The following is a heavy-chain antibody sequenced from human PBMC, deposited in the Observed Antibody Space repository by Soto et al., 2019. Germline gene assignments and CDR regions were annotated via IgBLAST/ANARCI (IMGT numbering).Heavy chain of an antibody. Sequence: GESLKISCKGSGYSFTSYWIGWVRQMPGKGLEWMGIIYPGDSDTRYSPSFQGQVTISADKSISTAYLQWSSLKASDTAMYYCARPGSPTFGQGSGSYEAFDIWGQGTMVPVSS. CDR3: ARPGSPTFGQGSGSYEAFDI. J-gene: IGHJ3*02. CDR1: GYSFTSYW. D-gene: IGHD3-10*01. V-gene: IGHV5-51*01. CDR2: IYPGDSDT.